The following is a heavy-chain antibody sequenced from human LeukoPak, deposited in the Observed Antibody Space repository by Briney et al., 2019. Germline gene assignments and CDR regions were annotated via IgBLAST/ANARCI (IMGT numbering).Heavy chain of an antibody. Sequence: GGSLRLSCAAYGFTFSSYAMHWVRQAPGKGLEWVSVISYDGSNKYYADSVKGRFTISRDNSKNTLYLQMNSLRAEDTAVYYCARDVYYYDSSGYPRYWGQGTLVTVSS. D-gene: IGHD3-22*01. CDR2: ISYDGSNK. J-gene: IGHJ4*02. V-gene: IGHV3-30*04. CDR1: GFTFSSYA. CDR3: ARDVYYYDSSGYPRY.